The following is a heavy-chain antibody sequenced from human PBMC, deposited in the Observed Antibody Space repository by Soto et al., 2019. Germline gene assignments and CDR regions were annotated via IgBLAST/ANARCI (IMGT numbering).Heavy chain of an antibody. CDR1: GFTFSSYE. CDR3: ARVGRDDFWSGSHFDY. CDR2: ISSSGSTI. D-gene: IGHD3-3*01. V-gene: IGHV3-48*03. Sequence: GGSLRLSCAASGFTFSSYEMNWVRQAPGKGLEWVSYISSSGSTIYYADSVKGRFTISRDNAKNSLYLQMNSLRAEDTAVYYCARVGRDDFWSGSHFDYWGQGTLVTVSS. J-gene: IGHJ4*02.